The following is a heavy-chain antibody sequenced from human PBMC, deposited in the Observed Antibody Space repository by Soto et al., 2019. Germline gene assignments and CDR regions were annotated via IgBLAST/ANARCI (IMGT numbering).Heavy chain of an antibody. V-gene: IGHV3-23*01. J-gene: IGHJ6*02. CDR3: ARDLHSSSWLYYYYGMDV. CDR2: ISGSGGST. CDR1: GFTFSSYA. Sequence: GGSLRLSCAASGFTFSSYAMSWVRQAPGKGLEWVSAISGSGGSTYYADSVKGRFTISRDNSKNTLYLQMNSLRAEDTAVYYCARDLHSSSWLYYYYGMDVWGQGTTVTVSS. D-gene: IGHD6-13*01.